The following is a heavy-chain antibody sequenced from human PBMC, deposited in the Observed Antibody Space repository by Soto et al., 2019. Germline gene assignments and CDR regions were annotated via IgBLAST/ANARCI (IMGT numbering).Heavy chain of an antibody. CDR3: ARARIAARLPYYFDY. J-gene: IGHJ4*02. Sequence: SETLSLTCAVYGGSCSGYYWSWIRQPPGKGLEWIGEINHSGSTNYNPSLKSRVTISVDTSKNQFSLKLSSVTAADTAVYYCARARIAARLPYYFDYWGQGTLVTVSS. CDR2: INHSGST. D-gene: IGHD6-6*01. V-gene: IGHV4-34*01. CDR1: GGSCSGYY.